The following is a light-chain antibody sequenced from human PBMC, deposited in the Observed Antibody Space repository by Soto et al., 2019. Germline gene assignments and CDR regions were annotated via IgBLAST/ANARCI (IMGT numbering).Light chain of an antibody. CDR3: QQSSTFPIT. V-gene: IGKV1-12*01. Sequence: DIPMTQSPSSVSASVGDRVTISCRASQNIGTWLAWYQQKPGKAPNLLIHSASSLQPGVPSRFSGSGSGTDFTLTISGLQPEDFATYYCQQSSTFPITFGQGTRLEIK. J-gene: IGKJ5*01. CDR1: QNIGTW. CDR2: SAS.